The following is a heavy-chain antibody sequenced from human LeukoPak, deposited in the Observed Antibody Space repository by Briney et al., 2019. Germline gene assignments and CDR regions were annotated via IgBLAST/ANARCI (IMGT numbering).Heavy chain of an antibody. CDR2: IYPGDSDT. V-gene: IGHV5-51*01. D-gene: IGHD4-17*01. CDR1: GYSFTSYW. CDR3: ARTLGHDYGEQLIDFDY. J-gene: IGHJ4*02. Sequence: GESLKISCKGSGYSFTSYWIGWVRQMPGKGLEWMVIIYPGDSDTRYSPSFQGQVTISADKSISTAYLQWSSLKASDTAMYYCARTLGHDYGEQLIDFDYWGQGTLVTVSS.